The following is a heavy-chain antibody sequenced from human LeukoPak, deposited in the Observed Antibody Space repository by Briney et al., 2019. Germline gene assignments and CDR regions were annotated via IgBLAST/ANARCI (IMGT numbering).Heavy chain of an antibody. CDR2: TRNKANNYAT. CDR3: TRWRSGTSD. Sequence: GGSLRLSCAASGYTFSDHYIDWVRQAPGKGLEWVGHTRNKANNYATEYAASVKGRFTISRDDSRNSVYLQMNSLKTEDTAVYYCTRWRSGTSDWGQGTLVTISS. V-gene: IGHV3-72*01. D-gene: IGHD4-23*01. CDR1: GYTFSDHY. J-gene: IGHJ4*02.